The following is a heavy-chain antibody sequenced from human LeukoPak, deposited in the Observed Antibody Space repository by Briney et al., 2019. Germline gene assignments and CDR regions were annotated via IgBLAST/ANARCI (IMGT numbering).Heavy chain of an antibody. Sequence: SETLSLTCTVSGASIISGPYYWSWIRQPPGKGLEWIGRIFPSGTTNYNPSLKSRVAISIDTSKDQFSLKLTSVTAADTAIYYCARGQDVAAENYFVYWGQGTLVTVSS. V-gene: IGHV4-61*02. CDR2: IFPSGTT. CDR3: ARGQDVAAENYFVY. J-gene: IGHJ4*02. CDR1: GASIISGPYY. D-gene: IGHD6-25*01.